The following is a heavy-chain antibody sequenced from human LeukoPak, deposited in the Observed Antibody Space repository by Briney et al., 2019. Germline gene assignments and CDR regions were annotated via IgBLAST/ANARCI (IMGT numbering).Heavy chain of an antibody. CDR3: AKGIAAAGTALGY. Sequence: GGSLRLSCAASGFIFSSYGMHWVRQAPGKGLEWVAFIRYDGSNKYYADSVKGRFTISRDNSKNTLDLQMNSLRGEDTAVYYCAKGIAAAGTALGYWGQGTLVTVSS. V-gene: IGHV3-30*02. J-gene: IGHJ4*02. CDR1: GFIFSSYG. CDR2: IRYDGSNK. D-gene: IGHD6-13*01.